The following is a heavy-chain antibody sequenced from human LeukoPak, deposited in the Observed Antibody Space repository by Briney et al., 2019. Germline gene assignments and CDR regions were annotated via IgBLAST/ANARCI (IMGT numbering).Heavy chain of an antibody. CDR3: ASRSSAWYLDTFDI. V-gene: IGHV4-39*01. D-gene: IGHD6-13*01. CDR1: GAPISSSTYF. Sequence: SETLSLTCTVSGAPISSSTYFWGWIRQPPGKGLEWIANIYYTGRTYFNPSLRGRVTMSVDTSQNHFSLKLSSVTAADTAIYYCASRSSAWYLDTFDIWGHGTMVTVSS. J-gene: IGHJ3*02. CDR2: IYYTGRT.